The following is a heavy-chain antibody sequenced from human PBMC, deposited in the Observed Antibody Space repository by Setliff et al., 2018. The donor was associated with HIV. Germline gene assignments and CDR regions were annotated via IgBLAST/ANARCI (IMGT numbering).Heavy chain of an antibody. Sequence: ETLSLTCTVSGGSASNSRYYWAWIRQPPGKGLEYIGSIHYNEKTYYNPSLKSRVTISVDKSKNQFSLKLSSVTAADTAVYYCAREGPLIVGIIVVAPDAFDIWGQGTMVTVSS. CDR2: IHYNEKT. CDR1: GGSASNSRYY. J-gene: IGHJ3*02. D-gene: IGHD3-22*01. V-gene: IGHV4-39*07. CDR3: AREGPLIVGIIVVAPDAFDI.